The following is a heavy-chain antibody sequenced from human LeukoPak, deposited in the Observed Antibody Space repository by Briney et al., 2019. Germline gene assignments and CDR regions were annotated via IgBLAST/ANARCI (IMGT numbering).Heavy chain of an antibody. D-gene: IGHD3-10*01. CDR1: GFTFSSYT. Sequence: GGSLRLSCAASGFTFSSYTMSWVRQAPGKGLEWVSAISGSGDSTYYADSVKGRFTISRDNSKNTLYLHMNSLRAEDTAVYYCAKDGFSVGIWGQGTMVTVSS. CDR3: AKDGFSVGI. CDR2: ISGSGDST. J-gene: IGHJ3*02. V-gene: IGHV3-23*01.